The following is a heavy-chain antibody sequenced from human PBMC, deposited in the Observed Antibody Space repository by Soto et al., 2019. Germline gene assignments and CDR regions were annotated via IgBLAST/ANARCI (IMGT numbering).Heavy chain of an antibody. J-gene: IGHJ4*02. D-gene: IGHD3-22*01. CDR1: GFTFSSYG. CDR3: ARDSKDDSSGYYAGFDY. V-gene: IGHV3-33*01. Sequence: QVQLVESGGGVVQPGRSLRLSCAVSGFTFSSYGMNGVRQAPGKGLEWVAAIYYDGSNKYYADSVRGRFTISRDNFKNTLYLHMTSLRAEDTAVYYCARDSKDDSSGYYAGFDYWGQGTLVTVSS. CDR2: IYYDGSNK.